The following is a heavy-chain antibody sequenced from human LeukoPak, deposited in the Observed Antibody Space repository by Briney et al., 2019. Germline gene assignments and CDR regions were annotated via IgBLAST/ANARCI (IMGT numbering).Heavy chain of an antibody. V-gene: IGHV3-21*04. Sequence: SGGSLRLSCAASGFTFSSYSMNWVRQAPGKGLEWVSSISSSSSYIYYADSVKGRFTISRDNAKNSLYLQMNSLRAEDTAVYYCASYGDYPYYYYYMDVWGKGTTVTISS. J-gene: IGHJ6*03. CDR3: ASYGDYPYYYYYMDV. CDR1: GFTFSSYS. CDR2: ISSSSSYI. D-gene: IGHD4-17*01.